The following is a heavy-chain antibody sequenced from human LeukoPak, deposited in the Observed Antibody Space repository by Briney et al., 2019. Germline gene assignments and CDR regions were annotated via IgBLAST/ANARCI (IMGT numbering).Heavy chain of an antibody. CDR1: GFTFSSYW. CDR2: INQDVSEK. J-gene: IGHJ4*02. D-gene: IGHD3-10*01. Sequence: GGSLRLSCAASGFTFSSYWMTWVRQAPGEGLEWVASINQDVSEKFYVDSVKGRFTISRDNAKNSLYLQMSSLRAEDTAVYYCARDGLVRSYYFEYWGQGSLVTVSS. CDR3: ARDGLVRSYYFEY. V-gene: IGHV3-7*01.